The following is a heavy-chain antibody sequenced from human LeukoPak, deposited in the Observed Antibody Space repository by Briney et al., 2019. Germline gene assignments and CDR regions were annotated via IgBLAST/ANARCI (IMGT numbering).Heavy chain of an antibody. CDR2: ISSSGSTT. J-gene: IGHJ4*02. CDR1: GFTFGYYS. V-gene: IGHV3-48*02. Sequence: GGSLRLSCAVSGFTFGYYSMNWVRQAPGKGLEWVSYISSSGSTTYYADSVKGRFTVSRDNAKNSLYLQMNSLRDEDTAVYYCAFRPLGDCSSSTCYAFDYWGRGTLVTVSS. CDR3: AFRPLGDCSSSTCYAFDY. D-gene: IGHD2-2*01.